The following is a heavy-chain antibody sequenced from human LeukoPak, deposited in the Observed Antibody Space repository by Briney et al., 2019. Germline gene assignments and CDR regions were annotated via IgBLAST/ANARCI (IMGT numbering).Heavy chain of an antibody. CDR3: AKDHALTYYYGSGTYRRDHYFDF. J-gene: IGHJ4*02. CDR2: IRFDGSNK. CDR1: GFTFSSYG. Sequence: GGSLRLSCAASGFTFSSYGMHWVRQAPGKGLEWVAFIRFDGSNKYYADSVKGRFTISRDNSENTLYLQMNSLRVEDTAVYYCAKDHALTYYYGSGTYRRDHYFDFWGQGTLVTVSS. D-gene: IGHD3-10*01. V-gene: IGHV3-30*02.